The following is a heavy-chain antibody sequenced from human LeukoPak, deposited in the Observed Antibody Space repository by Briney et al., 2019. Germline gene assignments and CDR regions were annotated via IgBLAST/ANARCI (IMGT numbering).Heavy chain of an antibody. CDR3: ARGQGWLPES. CDR1: GGSVSSGSYQ. CDR2: ISFSGST. D-gene: IGHD5-12*01. J-gene: IGHJ5*02. Sequence: SETLSLTCTVSGGSVSSGSYQWSWIRQPPGKGLECIGYISFSGSTNYNPSLKSRVSISVDTSKNQFSLSLSSVTAADTAVYSCARGQGWLPESWGQGTLVTVSS. V-gene: IGHV4-61*01.